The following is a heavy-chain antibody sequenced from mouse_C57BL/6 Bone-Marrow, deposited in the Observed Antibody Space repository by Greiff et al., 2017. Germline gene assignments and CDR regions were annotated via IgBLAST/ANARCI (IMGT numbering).Heavy chain of an antibody. V-gene: IGHV14-3*02. J-gene: IGHJ4*01. CDR2: IDPANGNT. CDR1: GFNIKDTY. CDR3: ARGGKGGYYAMDY. D-gene: IGHD2-1*01. Sequence: EVQLQQSGAELVKPGASVKLSCTASGFNIKDTYMHWVKQRPEQGLEWIGRIDPANGNTKYDPKFQGKATITADTSSNTAYLQLSSLTSDDTAVYYCARGGKGGYYAMDYWGQGTSVTVSS.